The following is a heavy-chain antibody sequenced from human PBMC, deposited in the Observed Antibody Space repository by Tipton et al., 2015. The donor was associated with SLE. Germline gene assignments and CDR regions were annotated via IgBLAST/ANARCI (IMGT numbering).Heavy chain of an antibody. CDR3: AKASGGVYGTEYFDY. CDR1: GFTFSNYA. J-gene: IGHJ4*02. D-gene: IGHD5/OR15-5a*01. CDR2: VTGSGGGT. Sequence: SLRLSCAASGFTFSNYAMNWVRQAPGKGLEWVSLVTGSGGGTYYSNSVKGRFTISRDNSKNTLYLQMNSLRPQDTAVYYCAKASGGVYGTEYFDYWGPGTLVAVSS. V-gene: IGHV3-23*01.